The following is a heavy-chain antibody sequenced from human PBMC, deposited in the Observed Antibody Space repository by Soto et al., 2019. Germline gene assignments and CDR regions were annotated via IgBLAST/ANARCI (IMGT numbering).Heavy chain of an antibody. V-gene: IGHV3-30-3*01. CDR3: ARPAATVIFYSGMDV. CDR1: GFTFSDYA. Sequence: QVQLVEFGGGMVQPGRSLRLSCAASGFTFSDYAMHWVRQAPGKGLEWVAIISFDGSNEHYAASVQGRFTISRDNSENTLYLQMNSLRADDTAVYYCARPAATVIFYSGMDVWGQGTTVTVSS. D-gene: IGHD4-17*01. CDR2: ISFDGSNE. J-gene: IGHJ6*02.